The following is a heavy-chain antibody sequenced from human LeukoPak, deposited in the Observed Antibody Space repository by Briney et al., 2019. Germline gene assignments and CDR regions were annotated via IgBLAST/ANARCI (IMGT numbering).Heavy chain of an antibody. J-gene: IGHJ4*02. CDR2: INPNSGGT. CDR3: ATDGAVAGTAYPEY. D-gene: IGHD6-19*01. Sequence: ASVKVSCKASGYAFTGYYIHWVRQAPGQGLEWMGWINPNSGGTKYAQKFQGRVTMTRDTSISTAYMELSSLTSDDTALYYCATDGAVAGTAYPEYWGQGTLVTVSS. V-gene: IGHV1-2*02. CDR1: GYAFTGYY.